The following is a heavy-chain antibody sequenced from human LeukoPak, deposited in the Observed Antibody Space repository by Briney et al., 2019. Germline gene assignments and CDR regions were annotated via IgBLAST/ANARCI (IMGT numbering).Heavy chain of an antibody. V-gene: IGHV3-43D*04. CDR2: ISWDGGTT. CDR3: AKGLFGGVSSSAAFYY. CDR1: GFTFDDYA. J-gene: IGHJ4*01. D-gene: IGHD3-16*01. Sequence: GGSLRLSCAASGFTFDDYAMHWVRQAPRKGLEWISLISWDGGTTYYADSVKGRFTISRDNSKNSLYLQMNSLRAEDTPLYYFAKGLFGGVSSSAAFYYWGHGTLVAASS.